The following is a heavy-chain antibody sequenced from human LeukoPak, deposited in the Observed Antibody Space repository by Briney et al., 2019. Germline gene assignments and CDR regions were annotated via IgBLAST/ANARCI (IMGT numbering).Heavy chain of an antibody. V-gene: IGHV1-69*06. D-gene: IGHD3-10*01. CDR1: GGTFSSYA. J-gene: IGHJ6*03. CDR2: IIPIFGTA. CDR3: AGLYYYGSGSYPYYYYYYMDV. Sequence: GASVKVSCKASGGTFSSYAISWVRQAPGQGLEWMGGIIPIFGTANYAQKFQGRVTITADKSTSTAYMELSSLRSEDTAVYYCAGLYYYGSGSYPYYYYYYMDVWGKGTTVTVSS.